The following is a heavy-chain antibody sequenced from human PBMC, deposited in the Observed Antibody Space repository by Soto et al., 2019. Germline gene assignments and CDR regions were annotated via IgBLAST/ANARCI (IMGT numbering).Heavy chain of an antibody. CDR2: ISGSGGST. D-gene: IGHD3-10*01. V-gene: IGHV3-23*01. CDR1: GFTFSSYA. J-gene: IGHJ4*02. Sequence: EVQLLESGGGLVQPGGSLRLSCAASGFTFSSYAMSWVRQAPGKGLEWVSAISGSGGSTYYADSVKGRFTISRDNSKNTLYLQMNSLRAEDTAVYYCAKDPHYYGSGRGPFDYWGQGTLVTVSS. CDR3: AKDPHYYGSGRGPFDY.